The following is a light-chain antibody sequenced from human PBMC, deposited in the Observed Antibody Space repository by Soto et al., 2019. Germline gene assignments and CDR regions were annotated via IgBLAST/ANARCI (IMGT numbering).Light chain of an antibody. Sequence: QSVLTQPPSVSGAPGQRATISCTGSSSNIGAGYDVNWYQQLPGTAPKLLIFGDSNRPSGVPDRFSGSKSGTSASLAITGLQAADEADYYCQSSDSRLSGSDVFGTGTQLTVL. J-gene: IGLJ1*01. CDR3: QSSDSRLSGSDV. V-gene: IGLV1-40*01. CDR2: GDS. CDR1: SSNIGAGYD.